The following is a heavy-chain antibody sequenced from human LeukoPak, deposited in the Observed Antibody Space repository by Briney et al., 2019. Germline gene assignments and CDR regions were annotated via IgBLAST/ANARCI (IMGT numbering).Heavy chain of an antibody. V-gene: IGHV4-34*01. D-gene: IGHD6-25*01. CDR1: GGSISSYY. J-gene: IGHJ4*02. CDR3: ARKWAGIAAHFDY. CDR2: INHSGST. Sequence: SETLSLTCTVSGGSISSYYWSWIRQPPGKGLEWIGEINHSGSTNYNPSLKSRVTISVDTSKNQFSLKLSSVTAADTAVYYCARKWAGIAAHFDYWGQGTLVTVSS.